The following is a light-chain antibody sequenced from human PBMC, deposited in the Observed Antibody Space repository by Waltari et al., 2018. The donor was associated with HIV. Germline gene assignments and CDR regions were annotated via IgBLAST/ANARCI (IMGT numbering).Light chain of an antibody. Sequence: QSALTQPASVSGSPGQSITISCTGPSSDVAGYNHVSCYQQHPGTAPKLMIFGVSNRPSGVPNRFSGSKSGNTAALTISGLQAEDEADYSCSAYTRSSTLGVFGTGTKVTVL. CDR3: SAYTRSSTLGV. V-gene: IGLV2-14*03. J-gene: IGLJ1*01. CDR2: GVS. CDR1: SSDVAGYNH.